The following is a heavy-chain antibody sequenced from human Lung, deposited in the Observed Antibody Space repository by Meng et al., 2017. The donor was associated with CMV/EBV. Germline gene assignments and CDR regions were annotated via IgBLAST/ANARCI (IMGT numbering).Heavy chain of an antibody. CDR2: IYYSGST. J-gene: IGHJ3*02. D-gene: IGHD3-22*01. Sequence: SETLSLXCTVSGGSISSSSYYWGWIRQPPGKGLEWIGSIYYSGSTYYNPSLKSRVTISVDTSKNQFSLKLSSVTAADTAVYYCAQENYDSGGYDAFDIWGQGTMVTVSS. CDR3: AQENYDSGGYDAFDI. V-gene: IGHV4-39*07. CDR1: GGSISSSSYY.